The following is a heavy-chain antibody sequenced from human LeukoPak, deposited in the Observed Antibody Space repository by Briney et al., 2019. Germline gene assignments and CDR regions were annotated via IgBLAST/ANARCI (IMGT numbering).Heavy chain of an antibody. CDR1: GFTFSSYW. CDR2: INSDGSST. CDR3: ARGVKYTYGPYYIDN. V-gene: IGHV3-74*01. J-gene: IGHJ4*02. Sequence: GGSLRLSCAASGFTFSSYWMHWVRQAPGKGLVWVSRINSDGSSTSYADSVKGRFTISRDNSKNTVYLQMNSLRAEDTAVYYCARGVKYTYGPYYIDNWGQGTLVTVSS. D-gene: IGHD5-18*01.